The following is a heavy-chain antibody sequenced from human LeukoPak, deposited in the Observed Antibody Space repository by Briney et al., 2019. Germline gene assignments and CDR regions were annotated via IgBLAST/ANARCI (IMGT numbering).Heavy chain of an antibody. CDR3: AGPRGYSYGYNMDV. J-gene: IGHJ6*03. V-gene: IGHV3-21*01. CDR1: GFTFSSYS. D-gene: IGHD5-18*01. CDR2: ISSSSSYI. Sequence: KPGGSLRLSCAASGFTFSSYSMNWVRQAPGKGLEWVSSISSSSSYIYYADSVKGRFTISRDNAKNPLYLQMNSLRAEDTAVYYCAGPRGYSYGYNMDVGGKGTTVTVSS.